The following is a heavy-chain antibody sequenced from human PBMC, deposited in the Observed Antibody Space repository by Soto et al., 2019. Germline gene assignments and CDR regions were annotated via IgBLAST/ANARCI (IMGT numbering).Heavy chain of an antibody. V-gene: IGHV3-66*01. CDR3: ARVIVRATTLSHWLDP. J-gene: IGHJ5*02. CDR1: GFTVSSNY. Sequence: EVQLVESGGGLVQPGGSLRLSCAASGFTVSSNYMSWVRQAPGKGLEWVSVIYSGGSTYYADSVKGRFTISRDNSKNTLDLQMNNLRAEATAVYYCARVIVRATTLSHWLDPWGQGTLVTVSS. CDR2: IYSGGST. D-gene: IGHD1-26*01.